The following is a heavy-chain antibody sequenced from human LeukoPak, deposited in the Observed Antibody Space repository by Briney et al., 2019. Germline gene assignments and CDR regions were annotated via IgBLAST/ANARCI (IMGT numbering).Heavy chain of an antibody. CDR3: TRDWYYTTVY. CDR2: ITSDGRNT. CDR1: GFSFSTTW. Sequence: PGGSLRLSCAASGFSFSTTWMNWVRQAPGKGLVSVSRITSDGRNTVYADSVKGRFTISGDNAKNTVYLQMDSLRDGDTAVYYCTRDWYYTTVYWGQGTLVTVSS. V-gene: IGHV3-74*01. D-gene: IGHD2/OR15-2a*01. J-gene: IGHJ4*02.